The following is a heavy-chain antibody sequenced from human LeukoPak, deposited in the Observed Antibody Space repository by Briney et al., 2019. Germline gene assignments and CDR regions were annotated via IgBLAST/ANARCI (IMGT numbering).Heavy chain of an antibody. Sequence: SETLSFTCTVSGGSISSYYWSWIRQPPGKGLEWIGYIYYSGSTNYNPSLKSRVTISVDTSKNQFSLKLSSVTAADTAVYYCARAYYGSGSYGGATDYYYYYYMDVWGKGTTVTISS. CDR1: GGSISSYY. D-gene: IGHD3-10*01. CDR3: ARAYYGSGSYGGATDYYYYYYMDV. V-gene: IGHV4-59*01. CDR2: IYYSGST. J-gene: IGHJ6*03.